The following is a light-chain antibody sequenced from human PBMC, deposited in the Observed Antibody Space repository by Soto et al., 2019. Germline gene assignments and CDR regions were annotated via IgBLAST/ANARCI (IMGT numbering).Light chain of an antibody. CDR1: SSDVGGYNY. CDR2: DVS. V-gene: IGLV2-14*01. CDR3: SSYTSSNTVI. Sequence: QSALTQPASVSGSPGQSITISCTGTSSDVGGYNYVSWYQQHPGKAPKLMIYDVSHRPSGVSNRFSGSKSGNTASLTISGLQAGDEADYYCSSYTSSNTVIFGGGTQLTVL. J-gene: IGLJ2*01.